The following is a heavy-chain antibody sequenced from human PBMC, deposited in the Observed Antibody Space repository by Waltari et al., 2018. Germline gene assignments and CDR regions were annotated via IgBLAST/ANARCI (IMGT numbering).Heavy chain of an antibody. CDR3: VNGPSGSVVGYMDV. CDR1: GFSFDANA. CDR2: INWNGYTP. V-gene: IGHV3-9*01. J-gene: IGHJ6*04. D-gene: IGHD1-26*01. Sequence: EVQLVVSGGGLVQPGKSLRLSCAASGFSFDANAMHWVRLAPGQGLEGVSSINWNGYTPVYGDSGKGGFTISRDNAKKSVYLQMNSLRPEDTALYFCVNGPSGSVVGYMDVWGKGTMVTVSS.